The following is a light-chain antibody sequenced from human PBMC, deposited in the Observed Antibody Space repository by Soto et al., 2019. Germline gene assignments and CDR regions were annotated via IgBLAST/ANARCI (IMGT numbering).Light chain of an antibody. CDR1: ESITNR. V-gene: IGKV1-5*01. Sequence: DIQMTQSPPTLSASVGDRVTITCRASESITNRLAWYQQRPGKAPKVLIYDASNLESGVPSRFSGSGFGTEFILTISRLQPYDFSTSCCQHYGGMWAFGQGTKVEVK. CDR3: QHYGGMWA. J-gene: IGKJ1*01. CDR2: DAS.